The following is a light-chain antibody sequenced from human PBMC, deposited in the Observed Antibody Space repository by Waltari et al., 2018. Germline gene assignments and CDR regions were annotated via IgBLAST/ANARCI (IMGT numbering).Light chain of an antibody. Sequence: YVLTQPPSVSVSPGQTAMITCSGDDLPKTLVYWYRQKSGQAPVLVIFDDHKRPSGIPDRFSGSRSGTVATLTITGAQEEDEGDYYCLSTDVSGYYTVFGSG. CDR3: LSTDVSGYYTV. J-gene: IGLJ6*01. CDR1: DLPKTL. V-gene: IGLV3-10*01. CDR2: DDH.